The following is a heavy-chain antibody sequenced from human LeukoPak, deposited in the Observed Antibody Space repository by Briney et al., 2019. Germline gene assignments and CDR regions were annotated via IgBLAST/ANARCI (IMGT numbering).Heavy chain of an antibody. V-gene: IGHV4-4*02. CDR1: GGSISSSNW. J-gene: IGHJ4*02. CDR2: IYHSGST. Sequence: SETLSLTCAVSGGSISSSNWWSWVRQPPGKGLEWIGEIYHSGSTNYNPSLKSRVTISVDTSKNQFSLKLSSVTAADTAVYYCARQGVAAGTSYYFDYWGQGTLVTVSS. D-gene: IGHD6-13*01. CDR3: ARQGVAAGTSYYFDY.